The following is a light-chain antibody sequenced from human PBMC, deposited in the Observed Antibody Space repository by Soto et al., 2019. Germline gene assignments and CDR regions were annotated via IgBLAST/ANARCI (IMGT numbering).Light chain of an antibody. V-gene: IGKV1-39*01. CDR1: HTIDRS. J-gene: IGKJ3*01. CDR3: QQSQRLPFT. Sequence: DVQMTQSPPSLSASVGDRVTITCRASHTIDRSLNWYQQKPGKAPKLLIYDASNLQSGVPSRFSGSGSGPDCTLTIISLQPDDFATYSCQQSQRLPFTFGPGTKVDIK. CDR2: DAS.